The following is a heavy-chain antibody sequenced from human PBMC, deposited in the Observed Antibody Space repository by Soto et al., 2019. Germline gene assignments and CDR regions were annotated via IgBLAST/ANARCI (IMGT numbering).Heavy chain of an antibody. D-gene: IGHD6-13*01. V-gene: IGHV4-4*07. CDR3: ARDPGRSSSWYHHYYYGMDV. CDR1: GGSISSYY. Sequence: PSETLSLTCTVSGGSISSYYWSWIRQPAGKGLEWIGRTYTSGSTNYNPSLKSRVTMSVDTSKNQFSLKLSSVTAADTAVYYCARDPGRSSSWYHHYYYGMDVWGQGTTVTVSS. J-gene: IGHJ6*02. CDR2: TYTSGST.